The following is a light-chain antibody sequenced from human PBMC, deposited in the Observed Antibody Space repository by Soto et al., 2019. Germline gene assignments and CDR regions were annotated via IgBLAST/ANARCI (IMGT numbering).Light chain of an antibody. CDR3: NSYTSTSTHVV. V-gene: IGLV2-14*01. Sequence: QSALTQPASVSGSPGQSITISCTGTSSDVGGYNYVSWYQLHPGKAPKLMIYDVSNRPSGVSNRFSGSKSGNTASLTISGLQAEDEADYYCNSYTSTSTHVVFGGGTKVTVL. J-gene: IGLJ2*01. CDR2: DVS. CDR1: SSDVGGYNY.